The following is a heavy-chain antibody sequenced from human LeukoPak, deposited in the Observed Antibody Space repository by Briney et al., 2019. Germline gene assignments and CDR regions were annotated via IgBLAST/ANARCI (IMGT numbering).Heavy chain of an antibody. D-gene: IGHD6-13*01. V-gene: IGHV3-33*01. J-gene: IGHJ6*02. CDR1: GFTFSSYG. Sequence: PGRSLRLSCAASGFTFSSYGMHWVRQAPGKGLEWVAVIWYDGSNKYYADSVKGRFTISRDNSKNTLYLQMNSLRAENTAVYYCARDSGAAAGTGYYYYGMDVWGQGTTVTVSS. CDR3: ARDSGAAAGTGYYYYGMDV. CDR2: IWYDGSNK.